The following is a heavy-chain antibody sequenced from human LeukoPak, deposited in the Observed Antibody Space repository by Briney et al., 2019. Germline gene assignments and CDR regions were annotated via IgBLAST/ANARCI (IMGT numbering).Heavy chain of an antibody. CDR2: IIPILGIA. V-gene: IGHV1-69*04. J-gene: IGHJ6*03. CDR1: GGTFSSYT. Sequence: SVKVSCKASGGTFSSYTISWVRQAPGQGLEWMGRIIPILGIANYAQKFQGRVTITADKSTSTAYMELSSLRSEDTAVYYCARDLKIGAGKQERHCSSTSCYYYYMDVWGKGTTVTVSS. CDR3: ARDLKIGAGKQERHCSSTSCYYYYMDV. D-gene: IGHD2-2*01.